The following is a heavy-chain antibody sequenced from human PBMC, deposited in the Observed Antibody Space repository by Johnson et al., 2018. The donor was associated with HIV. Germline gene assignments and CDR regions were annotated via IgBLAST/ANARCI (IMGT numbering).Heavy chain of an antibody. CDR3: AKPPSMGADAFDI. J-gene: IGHJ3*02. Sequence: VQLVESGGGLVKPGRSLRLSCAASGFTVSRNYMSWVRQAPGKGLEWVSVIFSVGDVYYADSVKGRFTISRDNSKNMVYLQMNSPRAEDTAVYYCAKPPSMGADAFDIWGQGTLVTVSS. CDR1: GFTVSRNY. V-gene: IGHV3-66*04. CDR2: IFSVGDV. D-gene: IGHD3-16*01.